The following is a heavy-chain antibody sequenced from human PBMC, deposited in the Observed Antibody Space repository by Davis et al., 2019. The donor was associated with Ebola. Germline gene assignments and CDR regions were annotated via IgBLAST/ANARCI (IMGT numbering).Heavy chain of an antibody. CDR1: GGSISRSSYY. V-gene: IGHV4-39*01. D-gene: IGHD5-18*01. Sequence: SETLSLTCTVSGGSISRSSYYWGWIRQPPGKGLEWIGSIYYSGSTYYNPSLKSRVTISVQTSKNQFSLRLSSVATADTAVYYCARITWIQLSLRAFDLWGQGTMVTVSS. CDR3: ARITWIQLSLRAFDL. CDR2: IYYSGST. J-gene: IGHJ3*01.